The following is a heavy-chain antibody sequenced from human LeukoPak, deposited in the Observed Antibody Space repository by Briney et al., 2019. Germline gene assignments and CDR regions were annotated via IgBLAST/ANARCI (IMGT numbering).Heavy chain of an antibody. D-gene: IGHD5-24*01. CDR3: ARGEMATIFL. Sequence: SETLSLTCTVSGGSISSYYWSWIRQPPGKGLEWIGYIYYSGSTNYNPSLKSRVTISVDTSKNQFSLKLNSVTAADTAVYFCARGEMATIFLWGQGTLVTVSS. CDR2: IYYSGST. V-gene: IGHV4-59*01. CDR1: GGSISSYY. J-gene: IGHJ4*02.